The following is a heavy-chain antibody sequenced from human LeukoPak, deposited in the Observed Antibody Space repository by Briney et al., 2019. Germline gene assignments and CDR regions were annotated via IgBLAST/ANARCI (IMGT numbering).Heavy chain of an antibody. CDR2: IYSGGST. D-gene: IGHD3-3*01. V-gene: IGHV3-53*01. Sequence: GGSLRLSCVASGFTVSSNYMSWVRQAPGKGLEWVSVIYSGGSTYYADSVKGRFTISRDNSKNTLYLQMNSLRAEDTAVYYCAKDDGDFWSGSKNNRPIDYWGQGTLVTVSS. CDR3: AKDDGDFWSGSKNNRPIDY. CDR1: GFTVSSNY. J-gene: IGHJ4*02.